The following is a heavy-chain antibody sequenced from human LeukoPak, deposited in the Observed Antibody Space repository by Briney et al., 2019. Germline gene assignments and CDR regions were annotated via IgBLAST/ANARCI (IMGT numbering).Heavy chain of an antibody. CDR2: INHSGST. D-gene: IGHD6-19*01. V-gene: IGHV4-39*07. CDR1: GGSISSGDYY. Sequence: PSETLSLTCTVSGGSISSGDYYWSWIRQPPGKGLEWIGEINHSGSTNYNPSLKSRVTISVDTSKNQFSLKLSSVTAADTAVYYCARRKWLPRRWYYFDYWGQGTLVTVSS. J-gene: IGHJ4*02. CDR3: ARRKWLPRRWYYFDY.